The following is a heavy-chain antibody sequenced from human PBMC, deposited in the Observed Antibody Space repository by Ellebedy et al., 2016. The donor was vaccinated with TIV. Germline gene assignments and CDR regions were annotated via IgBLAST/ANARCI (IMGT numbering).Heavy chain of an antibody. J-gene: IGHJ6*02. CDR3: ANNRVAAAGIFRDYYYYGMDV. CDR2: IIPIFGTA. D-gene: IGHD6-13*01. V-gene: IGHV1-69*13. Sequence: SVKVSXXASGGTFSSYAISWVRQAPGQGLEWMGGIIPIFGTANYAQKFQGRVTITADESTSTAYMELSSLRSEDTAVYYCANNRVAAAGIFRDYYYYGMDVWGQGTTVTVSS. CDR1: GGTFSSYA.